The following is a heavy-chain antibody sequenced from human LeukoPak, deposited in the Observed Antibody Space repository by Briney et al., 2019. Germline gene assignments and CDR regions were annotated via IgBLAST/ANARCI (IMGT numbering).Heavy chain of an antibody. CDR1: GFTFSSYS. CDR2: VSSSSSTI. V-gene: IGHV3-48*01. Sequence: GGSLRLSCAASGFTFSSYSMNWVRQAPGKGLEWVSYVSSSSSTIYYADSVKGRFTISRDNAKNSLYLQMNSLRAEDTAVYYCARDRSDFQHWGQGTLVTVSS. J-gene: IGHJ1*01. CDR3: ARDRSDFQH. D-gene: IGHD3-3*01.